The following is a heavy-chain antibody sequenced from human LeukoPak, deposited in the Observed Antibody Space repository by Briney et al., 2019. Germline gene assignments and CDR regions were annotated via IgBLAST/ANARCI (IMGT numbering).Heavy chain of an antibody. D-gene: IGHD3-22*01. CDR3: ARGGPYYYDSSGYY. Sequence: SETLSLTCTVSGGSSSSYYWSWIRQPPGKGLEWIGYIYYSGSTNYNPSLKSRVTISLDTSQNQFSLKLSSVTAADTAVYYCARGGPYYYDSSGYYWGQGTLVTVSS. CDR1: GGSSSSYY. J-gene: IGHJ4*02. CDR2: IYYSGST. V-gene: IGHV4-59*01.